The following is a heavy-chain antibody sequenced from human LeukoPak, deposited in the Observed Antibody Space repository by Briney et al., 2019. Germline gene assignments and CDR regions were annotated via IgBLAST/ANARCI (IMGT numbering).Heavy chain of an antibody. J-gene: IGHJ4*02. V-gene: IGHV3-21*01. CDR3: VREDYYDGSGFPYYYDY. CDR2: ISSSGYI. D-gene: IGHD3-22*01. CDR1: GFTFSNYP. Sequence: GGSLRLSCAASGFTFSNYPMNWVRQAPGKGPEWVSSISSSGYIHYADSVKGRFTISRDHAKNSLYLQMNSLRAEDTAVYYCVREDYYDGSGFPYYYDYWGQGTLVTVSS.